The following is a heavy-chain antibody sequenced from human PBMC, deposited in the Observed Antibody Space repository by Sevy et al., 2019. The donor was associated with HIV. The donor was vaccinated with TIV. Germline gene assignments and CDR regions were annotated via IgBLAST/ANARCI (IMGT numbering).Heavy chain of an antibody. CDR3: ARDRTMVRGVIRNKLDY. J-gene: IGHJ4*02. Sequence: ASVKVSCKASGYTYTGYYMHWVRQAPGQGLEWMGCINPNRGGTNYAQKFQGRVTMTRDTSISTAYMELSRLRSEDTAGYYCARDRTMVRGVIRNKLDYWGQGTLVTVS. CDR2: INPNRGGT. V-gene: IGHV1-2*02. CDR1: GYTYTGYY. D-gene: IGHD3-10*01.